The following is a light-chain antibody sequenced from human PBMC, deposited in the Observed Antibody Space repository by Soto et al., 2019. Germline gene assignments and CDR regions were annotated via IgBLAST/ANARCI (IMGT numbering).Light chain of an antibody. V-gene: IGKV3-15*01. J-gene: IGKJ1*01. CDR1: QSVNGN. CDR2: GAS. CDR3: QQYKNRPPLRT. Sequence: EVVMTQSPATLSVSPGERATLSCRASQSVNGNLAWYQQKPGQAPRLLIYGASTRATGIPARFSGFGSGTEFTLTISSLQSEDFAVYYCQQYKNRPPLRTFGQGTKVEIK.